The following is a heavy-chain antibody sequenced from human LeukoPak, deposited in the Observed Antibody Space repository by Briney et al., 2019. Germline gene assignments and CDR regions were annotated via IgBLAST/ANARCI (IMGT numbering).Heavy chain of an antibody. CDR1: GESFSGYF. D-gene: IGHD6-19*01. CDR2: INDSGST. CDR3: ARGSRFWLGNFFRQPLFFDY. J-gene: IGHJ4*02. Sequence: SETLSLTCAVYGESFSGYFWNWIRQPPGKGLEWIGEINDSGSTNYNPSLKSRLTMSVDTSKNQFSLTLNSVTAADTAVYYCARGSRFWLGNFFRQPLFFDYWGPGNLATVSS. V-gene: IGHV4-34*01.